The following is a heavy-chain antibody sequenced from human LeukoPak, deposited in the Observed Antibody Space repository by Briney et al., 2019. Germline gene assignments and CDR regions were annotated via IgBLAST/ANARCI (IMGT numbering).Heavy chain of an antibody. CDR1: GFIISGDN. D-gene: IGHD2-15*01. V-gene: IGHV3-48*01. J-gene: IGHJ4*02. Sequence: GGSLRLSCAASGFIISGDNMNWVRQAPGKGLEWIAYISRDSGIKYYADSVRGRFTISRDNAKNSLYLQMHSLRAEGTAVYYCVRDNPRCCGVVPANIDDYWGQGTLVTVSS. CDR2: ISRDSGIK. CDR3: VRDNPRCCGVVPANIDDY.